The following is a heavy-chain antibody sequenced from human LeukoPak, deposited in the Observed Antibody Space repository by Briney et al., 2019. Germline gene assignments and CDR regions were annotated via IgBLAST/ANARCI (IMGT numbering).Heavy chain of an antibody. Sequence: GGSLRLSCAVSGITLSNYGMSWVRQAPGKGLEWVAGISGSGGGTNYADSVKGRFTVSRDNYKNTLYLQMNSLGAEDTAVYFCAKRGVVIRVVLVGFHKEAYYFDSWGQGALVTVSS. V-gene: IGHV3-23*01. J-gene: IGHJ4*02. D-gene: IGHD3-10*01. CDR3: AKRGVVIRVVLVGFHKEAYYFDS. CDR2: ISGSGGGT. CDR1: GITLSNYG.